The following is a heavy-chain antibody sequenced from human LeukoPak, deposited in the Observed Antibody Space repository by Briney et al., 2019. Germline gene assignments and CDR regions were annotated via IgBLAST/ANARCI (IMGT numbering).Heavy chain of an antibody. J-gene: IGHJ3*02. V-gene: IGHV3-30*18. D-gene: IGHD4-11*01. CDR2: ISYDGSNK. CDR1: GFTFSSYG. Sequence: GGSLRLSCAASGFTFSSYGMHWVRKAPGKGLEWVAVISYDGSNKYYADSVKGRFTISRDNSKNTLYLQMNSLRAEDTAVYYCAKADYSNSWDAFDIWGQGTMVTVSS. CDR3: AKADYSNSWDAFDI.